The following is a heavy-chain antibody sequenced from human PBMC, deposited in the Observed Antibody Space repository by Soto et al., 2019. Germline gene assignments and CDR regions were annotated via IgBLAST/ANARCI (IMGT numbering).Heavy chain of an antibody. Sequence: PGESLKISXKGSGYSFNNYWIGWVRQMPGKGLEWMGSIYPADSDTRYSPSFQGQVTLSADKSISTAYLQWSSLKASDTAMYYCARPAGTPAWGQGTLVTVSS. CDR3: ARPAGTPA. CDR2: IYPADSDT. CDR1: GYSFNNYW. V-gene: IGHV5-51*01. D-gene: IGHD1-1*01. J-gene: IGHJ5*02.